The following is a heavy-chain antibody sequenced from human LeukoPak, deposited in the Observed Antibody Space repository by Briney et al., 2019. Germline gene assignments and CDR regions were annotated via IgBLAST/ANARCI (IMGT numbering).Heavy chain of an antibody. J-gene: IGHJ4*02. CDR3: ATYSSGWNPLFY. CDR2: ISAYNGNT. CDR1: GYTFTSYG. Sequence: GASVKVSCKASGYTFTSYGISWVRQAPGQGLEWMGWISAYNGNTNYAQKLQGRVTMTTDTSTSTAYMELRSLRSDDTAVYYCATYSSGWNPLFYWGQGSLVTVSS. V-gene: IGHV1-18*01. D-gene: IGHD6-19*01.